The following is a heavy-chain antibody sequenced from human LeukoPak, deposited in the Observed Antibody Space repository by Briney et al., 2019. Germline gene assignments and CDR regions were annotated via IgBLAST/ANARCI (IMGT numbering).Heavy chain of an antibody. CDR3: ARWKQLLRSPFDP. Sequence: PGGSLRLSCAASGFTFSDYYMNWIRQAPGKGLEWVSYISSSGSSIDYADSVKGRFIISRDNAKNSLYLQMNSLRVEDTAVYYCARWKQLLRSPFDPWGQGTLVTVSS. D-gene: IGHD6-13*01. J-gene: IGHJ5*02. CDR1: GFTFSDYY. V-gene: IGHV3-11*04. CDR2: ISSSGSSI.